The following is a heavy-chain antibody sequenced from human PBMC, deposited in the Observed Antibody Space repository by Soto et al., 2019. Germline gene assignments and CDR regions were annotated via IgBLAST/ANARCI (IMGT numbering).Heavy chain of an antibody. Sequence: QLQLQESGPGLVKPSETLSLTCTVSGGSISSSSYFWGWIRQPPGKGLEWIGSIYYSGSTYYNQSRNRRVTVAVDTSQNQSPLKLRSVTAADTAVYYCARHPSDFWFDPWGQGTLVTVSS. V-gene: IGHV4-39*01. CDR3: ARHPSDFWFDP. J-gene: IGHJ5*02. CDR2: IYYSGST. CDR1: GGSISSSSYF. D-gene: IGHD2-21*02.